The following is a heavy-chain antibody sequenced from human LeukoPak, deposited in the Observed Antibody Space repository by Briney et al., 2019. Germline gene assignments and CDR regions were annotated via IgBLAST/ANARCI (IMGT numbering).Heavy chain of an antibody. CDR1: GLTVTNAW. D-gene: IGHD3-10*01. CDR2: IASKTDGGAT. Sequence: GSLRLSCSASGLTVTNAWMNWVRQAPGEGVDWVGRIASKTDGGATDYAAPVKGRLTISRDDSKNTLNLQMNSLKTEDTAVYYCTTGIRGDWGQGTLVTVSS. J-gene: IGHJ4*02. CDR3: TTGIRGD. V-gene: IGHV3-15*07.